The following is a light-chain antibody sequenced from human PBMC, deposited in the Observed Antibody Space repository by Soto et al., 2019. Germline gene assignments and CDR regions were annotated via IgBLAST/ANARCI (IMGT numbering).Light chain of an antibody. V-gene: IGKV1-39*01. CDR3: QQSYSTLSIT. Sequence: DIQMTQSPSFLSASVGDRVTVTCRASERISRHLNWYQQKPGKAPKLLIYAASSLQNGVPSRFSGSGSGTDFTLTISNRQPEDFATYYCQQSYSTLSITFGQGTRLEIK. CDR2: AAS. CDR1: ERISRH. J-gene: IGKJ5*01.